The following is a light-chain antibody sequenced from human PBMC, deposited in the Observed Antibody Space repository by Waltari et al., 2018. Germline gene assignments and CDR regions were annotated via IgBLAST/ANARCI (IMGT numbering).Light chain of an antibody. CDR3: QHSYGTPPT. CDR1: QSGRTY. J-gene: IGKJ4*01. V-gene: IGKV1-39*01. Sequence: DIQMTQSPSSLSASVGDSVTITCRASQSGRTYLHWYQHQPGRAPRLVIYDASTLQRGVPSRFTGGGSGTLFTLTIRGLQPEDFATYYCQHSYGTPPTFGGGTRVEI. CDR2: DAS.